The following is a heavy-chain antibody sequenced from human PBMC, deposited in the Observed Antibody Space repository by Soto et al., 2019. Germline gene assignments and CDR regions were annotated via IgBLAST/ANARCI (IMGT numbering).Heavy chain of an antibody. CDR3: AIGNDFGDYVFDY. CDR1: GGSLSSVGYY. Sequence: PSETLSLTCAVSGGSLSSVGYYWSWIRQPPGKGLEWIGYIYYSGSTNYNPSLKSRVTISVDTSKNQFSLKLSSVTAADTDVYYCAIGNDFGDYVFDYWGQGTLVTVSS. D-gene: IGHD4-17*01. J-gene: IGHJ4*02. CDR2: IYYSGST. V-gene: IGHV4-61*08.